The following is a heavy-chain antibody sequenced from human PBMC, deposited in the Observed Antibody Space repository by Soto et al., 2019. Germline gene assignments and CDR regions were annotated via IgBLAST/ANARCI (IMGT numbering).Heavy chain of an antibody. CDR3: TTVGFLDWLSNYYYYSGMDV. J-gene: IGHJ6*02. V-gene: IGHV3-15*07. CDR1: GFTISNAW. Sequence: PGGSLRLSCAASGFTISNAWMNWVRQAPGKGLEWVGRIKSKTDGGTTDYAAPVKGRFTISRDDSKNTLYLQMNSLKTEDTAVYYCTTVGFLDWLSNYYYYSGMDVWGQGTTVTVSS. D-gene: IGHD3-3*02. CDR2: IKSKTDGGTT.